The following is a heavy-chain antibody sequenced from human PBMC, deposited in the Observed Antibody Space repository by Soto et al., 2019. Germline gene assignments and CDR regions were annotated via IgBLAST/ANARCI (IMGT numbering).Heavy chain of an antibody. CDR2: IYYSGST. V-gene: IGHV4-31*03. CDR1: GGSISSGGYY. Sequence: PSETLSLTCTVSGGSISSGGYYWGWIRQHPGKGLEWIGYIYYSGSTYYNPSLKSRVTISVDTSKNQFSLKLSSVTAADTAVYYCARGESSGYRIYYFDYWGQGTLVTVSS. J-gene: IGHJ4*02. D-gene: IGHD3-22*01. CDR3: ARGESSGYRIYYFDY.